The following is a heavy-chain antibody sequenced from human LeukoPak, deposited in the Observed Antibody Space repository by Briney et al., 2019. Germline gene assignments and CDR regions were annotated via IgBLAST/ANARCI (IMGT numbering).Heavy chain of an antibody. CDR3: ARAPEAVAGFFDY. V-gene: IGHV1-46*01. CDR2: INPSGGST. D-gene: IGHD6-19*01. CDR1: GYTFTSYY. J-gene: IGHJ4*02. Sequence: ASVKVSCKASGYTFTSYYMHWVRQAPGQGLEWMGIINPSGGSTSYAQKFRGRVTMTRDMSTSTVYMELSSLRSEDTAVYYCARAPEAVAGFFDYWGQGTLVTVSS.